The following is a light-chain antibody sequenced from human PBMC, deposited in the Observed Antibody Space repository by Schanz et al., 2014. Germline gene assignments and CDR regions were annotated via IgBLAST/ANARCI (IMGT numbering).Light chain of an antibody. CDR3: QAWHSTAYWV. CDR1: RLGDKY. CDR2: QHT. Sequence: SYELTQPPSVSVSPGQTASITCSGDRLGDKYASWYQQKPGQSPVLVIYQHTKRPSAIPERFSGSISGNTATLTISGTQAMDEADYYCQAWHSTAYWVFGGGTKVTVL. J-gene: IGLJ3*02. V-gene: IGLV3-1*01.